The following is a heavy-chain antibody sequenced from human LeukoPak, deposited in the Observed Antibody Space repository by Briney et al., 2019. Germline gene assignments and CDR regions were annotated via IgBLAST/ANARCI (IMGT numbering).Heavy chain of an antibody. Sequence: QPGGSLRLSCAASGFTFSDYSLNWVRQAPVKGLEWVSSITRSSSTIYYADSVKGRFTISRDNAKNSLYLQMNSLRAEDTSVYYCARDVGSNWYERFNDWGQGTLVTVSS. D-gene: IGHD6-13*01. J-gene: IGHJ4*02. V-gene: IGHV3-48*04. CDR3: ARDVGSNWYERFND. CDR1: GFTFSDYS. CDR2: ITRSSSTI.